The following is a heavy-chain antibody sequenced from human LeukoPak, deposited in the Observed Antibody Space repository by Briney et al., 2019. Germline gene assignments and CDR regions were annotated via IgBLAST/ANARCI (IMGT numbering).Heavy chain of an antibody. CDR1: GFSISGYC. D-gene: IGHD4-17*01. Sequence: SVTLSFTCTVSGFSISGYCWGWIRQPPGKGLVGFGSVYYSGTTNSNPSLKSRATTSEDTTKNQFSLKLSSVAAADTAVYYCAREDRSTVTTYYYCYTDVWSKGTTVTVSS. CDR2: VYYSGTT. CDR3: AREDRSTVTTYYYCYTDV. V-gene: IGHV4-59*01. J-gene: IGHJ6*03.